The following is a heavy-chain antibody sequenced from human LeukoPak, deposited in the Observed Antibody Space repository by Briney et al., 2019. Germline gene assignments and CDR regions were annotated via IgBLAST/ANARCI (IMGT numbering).Heavy chain of an antibody. CDR3: VRQGGSALPYYFDS. J-gene: IGHJ4*02. V-gene: IGHV5-51*01. CDR1: GYKFTTSW. CDR2: IYPHDSDT. D-gene: IGHD3-10*01. Sequence: GESLKISCQGSGYKFTTSWIGWVRQVPGKGLEFMGIIYPHDSDTKYSPSFQGQVTMSVDKSINTAYLQWSGLKASDTAIYYCVRQGGSALPYYFDSWGQGSLVIDSS.